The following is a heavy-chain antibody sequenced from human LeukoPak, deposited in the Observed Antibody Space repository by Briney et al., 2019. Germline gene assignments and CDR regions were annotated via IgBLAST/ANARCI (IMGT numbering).Heavy chain of an antibody. D-gene: IGHD5-18*01. V-gene: IGHV3-23*01. CDR2: ISGSGGST. J-gene: IGHJ4*02. Sequence: PGGSLRLSCAASGFTFSSYAMSWVRQAPGKGLEWVSAISGSGGSTYYADSVKGRFTISRDNSKNTLYLQMNSLRAEGTAVYYCAKDLRRGIQLWLDYWGQGTLVTVSS. CDR3: AKDLRRGIQLWLDY. CDR1: GFTFSSYA.